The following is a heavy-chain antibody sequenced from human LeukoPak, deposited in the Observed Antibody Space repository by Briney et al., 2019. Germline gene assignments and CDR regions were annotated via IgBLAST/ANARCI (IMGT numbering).Heavy chain of an antibody. CDR2: IYTGGST. V-gene: IGHV3-66*01. CDR3: ARDSSNWGFFDY. CDR1: GFTISSKY. J-gene: IGHJ4*02. Sequence: QPGGSLRLSCAASGFTISSKYMNWVRQAPGKGLEWVAVIYTGGSTSYSDSVKGRFTISRDNSQKTVYLQMNSLRADDTAVYFCARDSSNWGFFDYWGQGTLVTVSS. D-gene: IGHD7-27*01.